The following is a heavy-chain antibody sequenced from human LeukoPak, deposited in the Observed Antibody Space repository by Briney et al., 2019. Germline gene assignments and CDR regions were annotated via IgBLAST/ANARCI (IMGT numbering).Heavy chain of an antibody. D-gene: IGHD1-14*01. CDR1: GFIFSNYW. CDR3: VGDLLIGGGSWSVPSLDS. J-gene: IGHJ4*02. V-gene: IGHV3-74*01. CDR2: INVDGSRK. Sequence: GGSLRLSCAASGFIFSNYWMHWVRQVPGKGLLWVSRINVDGSRKIYADSVKGRFAISRDNAKNTVSLQMNSLRVDDTAVYYCVGDLLIGGGSWSVPSLDSWGQGILVTVSS.